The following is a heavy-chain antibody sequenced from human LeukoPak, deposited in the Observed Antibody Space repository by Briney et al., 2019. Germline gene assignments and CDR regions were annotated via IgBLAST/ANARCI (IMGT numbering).Heavy chain of an antibody. Sequence: GSSVKVSCKASGGTFSSYAISWVRQAPGQGLEWMGRIIPIFGTANYAQKSQGRVTITTDESTSTAYMELSSLRSEDTAVYYCARGLTGTTNYGYYYMDVWGKGTTVTVSS. CDR3: ARGLTGTTNYGYYYMDV. D-gene: IGHD1-1*01. V-gene: IGHV1-69*05. J-gene: IGHJ6*03. CDR1: GGTFSSYA. CDR2: IIPIFGTA.